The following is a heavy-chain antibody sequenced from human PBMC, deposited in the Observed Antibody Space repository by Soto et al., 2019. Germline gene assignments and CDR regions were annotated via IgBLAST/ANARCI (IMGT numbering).Heavy chain of an antibody. CDR1: GYTFTDYF. CDR3: ARELYSCGGDCPYYMDY. Sequence: SVKVSCKTSGYTFTDYFIHWVRQAPGQGLEWMGIISLYHHSTSYAQKFQGRLTVTNDTSTTTVYMELSSLTSEDTAVYWCARELYSCGGDCPYYMDYWGQGTLVTVSS. CDR2: ISLYHHST. V-gene: IGHV1-46*01. D-gene: IGHD2-21*02. J-gene: IGHJ4*02.